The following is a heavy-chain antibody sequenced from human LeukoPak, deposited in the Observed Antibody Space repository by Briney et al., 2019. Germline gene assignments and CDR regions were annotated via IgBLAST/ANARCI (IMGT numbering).Heavy chain of an antibody. CDR3: ARDLSRTSYYGLDV. J-gene: IGHJ6*02. Sequence: WGSLRLSCAGSGFTFSSHAINWVRQAPGKGLEWVSIISGSGGSTYYADSVKGRFTLSRDNSRNTLYLQMSSLRAEDTAVYYCARDLSRTSYYGLDVWGQGTTVIVPS. D-gene: IGHD2-2*01. V-gene: IGHV3-23*01. CDR2: ISGSGGST. CDR1: GFTFSSHA.